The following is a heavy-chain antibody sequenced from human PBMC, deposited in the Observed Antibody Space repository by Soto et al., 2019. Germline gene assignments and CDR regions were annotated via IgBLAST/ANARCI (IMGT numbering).Heavy chain of an antibody. CDR2: INWNGGST. J-gene: IGHJ3*02. CDR1: GFTFDDYG. V-gene: IGHV3-20*01. D-gene: IGHD3-16*01. CDR3: AREYDYIWATERDDASDI. Sequence: EVQLVESGGGVVRPGGSLRLSCAASGFTFDDYGMSWVRQAPGKGLEWVSGINWNGGSTGYADSVKGRFTISRDNAKNSLYLQMNSLVAQDTAFYHCAREYDYIWATERDDASDISGQGPMVPVSS.